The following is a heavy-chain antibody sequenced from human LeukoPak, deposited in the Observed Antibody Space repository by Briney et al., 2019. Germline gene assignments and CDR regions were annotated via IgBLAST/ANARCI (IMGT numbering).Heavy chain of an antibody. CDR1: GYTFTGYY. CDR2: INPNSGGT. Sequence: ASVKVSSKASGYTFTGYYMHWVRQAPGQGLEWMGWINPNSGGTNYAQKFQGRVTMTRDTSISTAYMELSSLRSEDTAVYYCARDYYYGSGSYSADGYGYWGQGTLVTVSS. J-gene: IGHJ4*02. CDR3: ARDYYYGSGSYSADGYGY. D-gene: IGHD3-10*01. V-gene: IGHV1-2*02.